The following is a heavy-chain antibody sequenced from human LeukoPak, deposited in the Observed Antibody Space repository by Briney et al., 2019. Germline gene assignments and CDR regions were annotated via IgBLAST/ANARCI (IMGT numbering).Heavy chain of an antibody. Sequence: SETLSLTCAVYGGSFSGYYWSWIRQPPGKGLEWIGEINHSGSTNYNPSLKSRVTISVDTSKNQFSLKPSSVTAADTAVYYCARFWGWSPSDYYFDYWGQGTLVTVSS. D-gene: IGHD3-16*01. CDR3: ARFWGWSPSDYYFDY. J-gene: IGHJ4*02. CDR2: INHSGST. CDR1: GGSFSGYY. V-gene: IGHV4-34*01.